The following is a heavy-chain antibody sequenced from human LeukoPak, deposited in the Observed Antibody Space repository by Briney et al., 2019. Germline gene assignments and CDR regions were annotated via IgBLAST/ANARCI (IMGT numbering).Heavy chain of an antibody. J-gene: IGHJ1*01. CDR3: ARDMDYYEEYFQH. CDR2: IYYSGST. Sequence: SETLSLTCTVSGGSISSSSYYWGWIRQPPGKGLEWIGSIYYSGSTYYNPSLKSRVTISVDTSKNQFSLKLSSVTAADTAVYFCARDMDYYEEYFQHWGQGTLVTVSS. CDR1: GGSISSSSYY. D-gene: IGHD3-22*01. V-gene: IGHV4-39*02.